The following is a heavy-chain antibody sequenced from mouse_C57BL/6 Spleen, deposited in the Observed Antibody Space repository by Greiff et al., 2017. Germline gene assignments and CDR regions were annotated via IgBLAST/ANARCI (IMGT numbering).Heavy chain of an antibody. CDR1: GYTFTSYW. J-gene: IGHJ3*01. Sequence: VQLQQPGAELVKPGASVKLSCKASGYTFTSYWMQWVKQRPGQGLEWIGEIDPSDSSTNYNQKFKGKAPVTVDTSSSTAYMQLSSLTSEDSAVYYCAGYSLSAWFAYGGQGTLVTVSA. CDR2: IDPSDSST. CDR3: AGYSLSAWFAY. V-gene: IGHV1-50*01. D-gene: IGHD6-2*01.